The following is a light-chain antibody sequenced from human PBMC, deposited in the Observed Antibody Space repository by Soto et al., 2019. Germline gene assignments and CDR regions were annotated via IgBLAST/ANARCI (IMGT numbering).Light chain of an antibody. Sequence: DIQMSQSPSTLSASVGDRVTITCRASQSIRSWLAWYQQKPGGAPKLLVYEASTLESGVPSRFSGSGSGTEFTLTINNLQPDDFATYYCQQYSDYFVLTFGGGTKVEIK. J-gene: IGKJ4*01. V-gene: IGKV1-5*03. CDR3: QQYSDYFVLT. CDR2: EAS. CDR1: QSIRSW.